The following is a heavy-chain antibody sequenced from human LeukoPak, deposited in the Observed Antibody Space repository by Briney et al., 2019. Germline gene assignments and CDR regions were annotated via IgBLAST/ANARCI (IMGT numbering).Heavy chain of an antibody. CDR2: IKEDGSEE. CDR1: GFTFRSYW. CDR3: ARGRNVAC. Sequence: PGGSLRLSCAASGFTFRSYWMTWVRQAPRKGLEWVANIKEDGSEEYYVDSVKGRFTISRDNAKNSLYLQMNSLRAEDMAVYYCARGRNVACWGQGTLVTVSS. V-gene: IGHV3-7*01. J-gene: IGHJ4*02.